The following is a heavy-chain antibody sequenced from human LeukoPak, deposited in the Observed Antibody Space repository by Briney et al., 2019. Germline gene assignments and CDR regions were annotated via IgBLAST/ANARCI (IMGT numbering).Heavy chain of an antibody. D-gene: IGHD3-3*01. CDR1: GGSISSSSYY. CDR3: ARDTLYYDFWSGPIGGGFDY. V-gene: IGHV4-39*07. Sequence: PSEALSLTCTVSGGSISSSSYYWGWIRQPPGKGLEWIGSIYYSGSTYYNPSLKSRVTISVDTSKNQFSLKLSSVTAADTAVYYCARDTLYYDFWSGPIGGGFDYWGQGTLVTVSS. CDR2: IYYSGST. J-gene: IGHJ4*02.